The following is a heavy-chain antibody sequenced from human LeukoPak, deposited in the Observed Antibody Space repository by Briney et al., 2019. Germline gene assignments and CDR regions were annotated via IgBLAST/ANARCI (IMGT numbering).Heavy chain of an antibody. CDR3: ARDGIVRGGSYKRAADY. V-gene: IGHV3-9*01. J-gene: IGHJ4*02. Sequence: PGGSLRLSCVGSGFSFDDYGMFWVRQAPGKGLEWVAGISWNSYRTGFGDSVKGRFTISRDNAQNSVYLQMNSLRAEDTAVYYCARDGIVRGGSYKRAADYWGQGTLVTVSS. D-gene: IGHD1-26*01. CDR2: ISWNSYRT. CDR1: GFSFDDYG.